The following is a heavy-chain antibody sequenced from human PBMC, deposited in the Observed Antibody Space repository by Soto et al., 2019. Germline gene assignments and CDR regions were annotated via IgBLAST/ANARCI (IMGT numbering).Heavy chain of an antibody. D-gene: IGHD4-4*01. J-gene: IGHJ6*02. CDR3: ALKEATVSTFHYYGMDV. V-gene: IGHV1-69*13. CDR1: GGTFSIYA. Sequence: ASLKVSCKASGGTFSIYAISWVRQAPGQGLEWMGGIIPIFGTANYAQKFQGRVTITADESTSTAYMELSSLRSEDTAVYYCALKEATVSTFHYYGMDVWGQGTTVTVSS. CDR2: IIPIFGTA.